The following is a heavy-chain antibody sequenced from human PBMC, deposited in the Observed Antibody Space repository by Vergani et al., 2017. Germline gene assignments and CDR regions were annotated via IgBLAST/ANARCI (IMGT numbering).Heavy chain of an antibody. Sequence: QVQLQESGPGLVKPSETLSLTCTVSGGSVSSGSYYWSWIRQPPGKGLEWIGYIYYSGSTYYNPSLKSRVTISVDTSKNQFSLKLSSVTAADTAVYYCARRVAMVRGVTAFDIWGQGTMVTVSS. J-gene: IGHJ3*02. CDR3: ARRVAMVRGVTAFDI. D-gene: IGHD3-10*01. V-gene: IGHV4-61*01. CDR2: IYYSGST. CDR1: GGSVSSGSYY.